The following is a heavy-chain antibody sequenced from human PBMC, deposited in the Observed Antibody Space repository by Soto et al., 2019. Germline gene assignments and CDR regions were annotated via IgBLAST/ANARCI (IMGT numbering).Heavy chain of an antibody. CDR2: ISSNGGST. CDR3: ARGGAARTFDY. V-gene: IGHV3-64*02. Sequence: PGGSLRLSCAASGFTFSSYAMHWVRQAPGKGLEYVSAISSNGGSTYYADSVKGRFTISRDNSKNTLYLQMGSLRAEDMAVYYCARGGAARTFDYWGQGTLVTVSS. CDR1: GFTFSSYA. J-gene: IGHJ4*02. D-gene: IGHD6-6*01.